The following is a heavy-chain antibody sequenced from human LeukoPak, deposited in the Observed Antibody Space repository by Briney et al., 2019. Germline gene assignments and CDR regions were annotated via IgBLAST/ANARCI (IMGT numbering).Heavy chain of an antibody. Sequence: SETLSLTCAVYGGSFSGYYWSWIRQPPGKGLEWIGEINHSGSTNYNPSLKSRVTISVDTSKNQFSLKLSSVTAADTAVYYCARGGWGLSQRSDYWGQGTLVTVSS. CDR3: ARGGWGLSQRSDY. V-gene: IGHV4-34*01. J-gene: IGHJ4*02. CDR1: GGSFSGYY. D-gene: IGHD2-21*01. CDR2: INHSGST.